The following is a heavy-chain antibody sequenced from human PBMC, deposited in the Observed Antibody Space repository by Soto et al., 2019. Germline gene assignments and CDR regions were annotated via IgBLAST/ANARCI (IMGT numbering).Heavy chain of an antibody. D-gene: IGHD6-13*01. CDR3: ARDLKQQLEPPRPSDAFDI. V-gene: IGHV4-59*01. CDR2: IYYSGST. J-gene: IGHJ3*02. CDR1: GGSISSYY. Sequence: SETLSLTCTVSGGSISSYYWSWIRQPPGKGLEWIGYIYYSGSTNYNPSLKSRVTISVDTSKNQFSLKLSSVTAADTAVYYCARDLKQQLEPPRPSDAFDIWGQGTMVTVSS.